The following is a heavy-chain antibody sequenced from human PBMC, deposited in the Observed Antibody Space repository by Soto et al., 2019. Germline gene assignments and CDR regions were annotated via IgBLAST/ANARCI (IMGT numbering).Heavy chain of an antibody. D-gene: IGHD5-18*01. CDR1: GGTFSSYA. V-gene: IGHV1-69*13. J-gene: IGHJ3*02. Sequence: SVKVSCKASGGTFSSYAISWVRQAPGQGLEWMGGIIPIFGTANYAQKFQGRVTITADESTSTAYMELSSLRSEDTAVYYCARGRRDTAPYISLDAFDIWGQGTMVTVSS. CDR2: IIPIFGTA. CDR3: ARGRRDTAPYISLDAFDI.